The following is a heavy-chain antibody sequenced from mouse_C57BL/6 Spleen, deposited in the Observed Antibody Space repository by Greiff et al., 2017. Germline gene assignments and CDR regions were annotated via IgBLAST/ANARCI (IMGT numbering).Heavy chain of an antibody. CDR3: VRPPYEFYWYFDV. Sequence: EVQLVESGGGLVQPKGSLKLSCAASGFSFNTYAMNWVRQAPGKGLEWVARIRSKSNNYATYYADSVKDRFTISRDDSESMLYLQMNNLKTEDTAMYYCVRPPYEFYWYFDVWGTGTTVTVSS. D-gene: IGHD2-3*01. CDR2: IRSKSNNYAT. CDR1: GFSFNTYA. V-gene: IGHV10-1*01. J-gene: IGHJ1*03.